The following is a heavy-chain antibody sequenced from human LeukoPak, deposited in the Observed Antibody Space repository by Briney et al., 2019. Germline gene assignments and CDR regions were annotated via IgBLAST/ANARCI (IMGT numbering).Heavy chain of an antibody. J-gene: IGHJ6*03. CDR1: GFTFNNYA. V-gene: IGHV3-23*01. Sequence: GGSLRLSCAASGFTFNNYAMSWVRQAPGKGLEWLSGISASGHYIYQADSVKGRFTISRDNSKNTLYIEINSLRVEDTAVYYCARDGSWGDYQFYFYMDVWGKGTTVTVSS. D-gene: IGHD2-2*01. CDR2: ISASGHYI. CDR3: ARDGSWGDYQFYFYMDV.